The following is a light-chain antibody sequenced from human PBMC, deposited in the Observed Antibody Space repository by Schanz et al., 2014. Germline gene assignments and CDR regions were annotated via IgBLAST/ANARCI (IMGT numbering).Light chain of an antibody. V-gene: IGKV3-20*01. CDR1: QTISNN. CDR3: QQYDSSPTT. J-gene: IGKJ1*01. CDR2: GAS. Sequence: EVVMTQSPDTLSVSPGERATLSCRASQTISNNLAWYQQKPGQAPRLLIYGASSRATGIPDRFSGSGSGTDFTLTISRLEAEDFAVYYCQQYDSSPTTFGQGTKVEIK.